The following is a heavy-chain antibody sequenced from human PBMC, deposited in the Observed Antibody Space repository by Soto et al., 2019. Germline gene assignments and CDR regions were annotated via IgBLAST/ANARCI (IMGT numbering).Heavy chain of an antibody. V-gene: IGHV3-23*01. CDR2: ISGSGGST. CDR1: GFTFSSYA. D-gene: IGHD3-10*01. Sequence: GGSLRLSCAASGFTFSSYAMIWVRQAPGKGLEWVSAISGSGGSTYYADSVKGRFTISRDNSKNTLYLQMNSLRAEDTAVYYCAKDGLLWFGDPYFDYWGQGTLVTVSS. J-gene: IGHJ4*02. CDR3: AKDGLLWFGDPYFDY.